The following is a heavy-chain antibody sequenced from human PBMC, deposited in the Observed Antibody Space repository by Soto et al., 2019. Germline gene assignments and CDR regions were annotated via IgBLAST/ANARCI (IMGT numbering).Heavy chain of an antibody. D-gene: IGHD3-16*01. J-gene: IGHJ4*02. CDR1: GFTFSSYE. CDR3: ARDHVWGSYPSNYYFDY. CDR2: ISHSGSTI. V-gene: IGHV3-48*03. Sequence: GGSLRLSCAASGFTFSSYEMNWVRQAPGKGLEWVSYISHSGSTIYYADSVKGRFTISRDNAKNSLYLQMNSLRAEDTAVYHCARDHVWGSYPSNYYFDYWGQGTHVTVSA.